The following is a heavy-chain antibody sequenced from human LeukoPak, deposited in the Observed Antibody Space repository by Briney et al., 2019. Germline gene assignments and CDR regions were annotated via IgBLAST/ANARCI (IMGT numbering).Heavy chain of an antibody. Sequence: ASVKVSCKASGYTFTGYYMHWVRQAPGQGLEWMGWINPNSGGTNYAQKFQGWVTMTRDTSISTAYMELSRLRSDDTAVYYCARSYSYDHGIMGYWGQGTRVTISS. CDR1: GYTFTGYY. V-gene: IGHV1-2*04. J-gene: IGHJ4*02. D-gene: IGHD5-18*01. CDR2: INPNSGGT. CDR3: ARSYSYDHGIMGY.